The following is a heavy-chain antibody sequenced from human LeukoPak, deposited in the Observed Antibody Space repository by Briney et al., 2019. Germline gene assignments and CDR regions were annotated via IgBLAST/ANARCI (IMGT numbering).Heavy chain of an antibody. J-gene: IGHJ4*02. V-gene: IGHV3-48*03. Sequence: GGSLILSCAASGFTCSNYEMHWVRQAPGKGLEWISYISSSGFTIYYADSVKGRSTISRDNARNSLYLQMNSLRADDTAVYYCARGTLRTTPDYWGQGTLVTVSS. CDR1: GFTCSNYE. CDR3: ARGTLRTTPDY. D-gene: IGHD1-1*01. CDR2: ISSSGFTI.